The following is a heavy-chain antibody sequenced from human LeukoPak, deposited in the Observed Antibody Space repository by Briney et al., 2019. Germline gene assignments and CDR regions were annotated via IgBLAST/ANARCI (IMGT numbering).Heavy chain of an antibody. CDR2: IHSDGIGT. Sequence: AGSLRLSCAASGFTFSSYWMHWIRHAPGKGPVWVSRIHSDGIGTSYADSVRGRFTISRDNAKNTLYLQMNSLRAEDTAVYYCARDQGSFDYWGQGTLVTVSS. V-gene: IGHV3-74*01. CDR3: ARDQGSFDY. J-gene: IGHJ4*02. CDR1: GFTFSSYW.